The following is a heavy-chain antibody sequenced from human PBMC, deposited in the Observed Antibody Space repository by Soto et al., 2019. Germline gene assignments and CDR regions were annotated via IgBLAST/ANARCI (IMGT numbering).Heavy chain of an antibody. D-gene: IGHD1-20*01. V-gene: IGHV3-23*01. J-gene: IGHJ4*02. CDR2: TGATGRTT. Sequence: GGSLRLSCAASGFTFNIYAMTWVRQAPGKGLEWVSTTGATGRTTYYSDSVKGRFTVSRDNSKNTLDLQVSNLRAEDTAVYYCATVHNTSRSFDYWGQGTLVTVSS. CDR3: ATVHNTSRSFDY. CDR1: GFTFNIYA.